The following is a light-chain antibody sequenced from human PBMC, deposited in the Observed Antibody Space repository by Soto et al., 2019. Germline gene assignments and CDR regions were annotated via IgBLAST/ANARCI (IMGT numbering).Light chain of an antibody. CDR2: AAS. Sequence: DIQMTQSPSSLSASVGDRVTITCRASQSIRSYLIWYQQKPGKAPKLLIYAASSLQSGVPSRFSGSGSGTDFTLTISSLQPEDFATYYCQQSYSTPPITFGRGTRLEI. J-gene: IGKJ5*01. V-gene: IGKV1-39*01. CDR3: QQSYSTPPIT. CDR1: QSIRSY.